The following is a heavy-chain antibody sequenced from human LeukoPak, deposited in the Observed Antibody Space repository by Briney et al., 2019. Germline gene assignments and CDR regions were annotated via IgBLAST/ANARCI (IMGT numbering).Heavy chain of an antibody. V-gene: IGHV3-21*01. CDR1: GFTFSSYS. CDR3: AREDILTGYYY. CDR2: ISSSSSYI. J-gene: IGHJ4*02. D-gene: IGHD3-9*01. Sequence: GGSLTLSCAASGFTFSSYSMSWVRQAPGKGLEWVSSISSSSSYIYYADSVKGRFTISRDNAKNSLYLQMNSLRAEDTAVYYCAREDILTGYYYWGQGTLVNVSS.